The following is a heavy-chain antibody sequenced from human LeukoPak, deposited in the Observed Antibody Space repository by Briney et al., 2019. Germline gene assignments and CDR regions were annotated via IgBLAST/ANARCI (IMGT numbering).Heavy chain of an antibody. CDR3: ARKLDVRAADYFDN. V-gene: IGHV3-74*01. J-gene: IGHJ4*02. D-gene: IGHD2-2*01. CDR1: GFTFSNNW. CDR2: INGDGSST. Sequence: GGSLRLSCAASGFTFSNNWSHWVRQAPGKGLGWLARINGDGSSTKYADSVKGRFTISRDNANNTLYQQINSLRADDTAVYSCARKLDVRAADYFDNWGQGTLVIVSS.